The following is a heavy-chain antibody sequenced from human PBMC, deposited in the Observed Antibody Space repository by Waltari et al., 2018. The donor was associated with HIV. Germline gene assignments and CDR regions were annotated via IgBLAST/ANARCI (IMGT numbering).Heavy chain of an antibody. D-gene: IGHD3-22*01. Sequence: QVQLVQSGAEVKKPGASVKVSCKVSGYTLTELSMHWVRQAPGKGLEWMGGFDPEDVETIDAQKVQGRLTMSEDTSTDTAYMELRSLRSEDTAVDYCATEVPVVVITYAFDDWGQGTLVTVSS. CDR2: FDPEDVET. V-gene: IGHV1-24*01. CDR1: GYTLTELS. CDR3: ATEVPVVVITYAFDD. J-gene: IGHJ4*02.